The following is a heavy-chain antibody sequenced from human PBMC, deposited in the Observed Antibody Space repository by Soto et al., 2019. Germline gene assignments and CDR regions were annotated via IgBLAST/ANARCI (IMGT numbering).Heavy chain of an antibody. CDR3: TTITCCGWS. CDR2: IKSKTEGGTT. CDR1: GFTFNNAW. V-gene: IGHV3-15*07. D-gene: IGHD6-19*01. J-gene: IGHJ4*02. Sequence: GGSLRLSCAASGFTFNNAWMNWVRQAPGKGLEWVGHIKSKTEGGTTDYAAPVEGRFTISRDDSKNTLYLQMNSLRTEDTAVYYCTTITCCGWSWALGTLVTVSS.